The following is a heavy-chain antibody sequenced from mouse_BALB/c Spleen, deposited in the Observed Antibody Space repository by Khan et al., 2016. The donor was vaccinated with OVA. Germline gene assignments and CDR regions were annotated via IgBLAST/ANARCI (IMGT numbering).Heavy chain of an antibody. J-gene: IGHJ4*01. CDR1: GFSLSRYN. Sequence: VKLEESGPGLVVPSQSLSITCTVSGFSLSRYNIHWVRQPPGKGLEWLGMIWGGGGTDYNSTLKSRQSIRKDNSKSQVLLNMNSLQTDHTAIYYCARAYYRYDGYYAMDYWGQGTSVTVSS. CDR3: ARAYYRYDGYYAMDY. CDR2: IWGGGGT. V-gene: IGHV2-6-4*01. D-gene: IGHD2-14*01.